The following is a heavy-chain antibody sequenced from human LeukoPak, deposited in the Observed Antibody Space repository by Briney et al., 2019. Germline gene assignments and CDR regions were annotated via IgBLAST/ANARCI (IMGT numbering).Heavy chain of an antibody. CDR2: ISIGGDT. J-gene: IGHJ3*02. CDR3: ARAHVGWGLAFDI. D-gene: IGHD3-16*01. Sequence: GGSLRLSCAASGFTFSSYAMSWVRQGPGKGLEWVAAISIGGDTYYPGSVKGRFTISRENAKNSFYLQMNSLRAGDTSIYYCARAHVGWGLAFDIWGQGTVVIVSS. V-gene: IGHV3-13*01. CDR1: GFTFSSYA.